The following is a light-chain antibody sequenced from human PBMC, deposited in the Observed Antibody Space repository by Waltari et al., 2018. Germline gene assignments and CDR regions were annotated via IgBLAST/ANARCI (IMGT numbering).Light chain of an antibody. CDR3: QQRSSWPIFT. CDR2: DAS. CDR1: QSVSRY. Sequence: EIVLTQSPATLSLSPGETATLSCRASQSVSRYLAWYQQKPGQAPRLLIYDASNRATGIPARFSGSGSVTDFTLTISSLEPEDFAVYYCQQRSSWPIFTFGPGTKVDIK. J-gene: IGKJ3*01. V-gene: IGKV3-11*01.